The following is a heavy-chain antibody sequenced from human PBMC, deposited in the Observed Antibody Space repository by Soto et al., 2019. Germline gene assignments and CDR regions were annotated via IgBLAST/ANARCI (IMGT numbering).Heavy chain of an antibody. Sequence: QVEIQDSGPGLVKRSGTLSRACSVSSVSVSGSYWCAWVRQPPGKGLEWIGEIDHSGHTNYNPSLKSRVTMSLDNSKNQFSLNLRSVTAADTAVYYCATSKWNYVRTLDYWGQGTQVIVSS. J-gene: IGHJ4*02. V-gene: IGHV4-4*02. CDR3: ATSKWNYVRTLDY. CDR1: SVSVSGSYW. D-gene: IGHD1-7*01. CDR2: IDHSGHT.